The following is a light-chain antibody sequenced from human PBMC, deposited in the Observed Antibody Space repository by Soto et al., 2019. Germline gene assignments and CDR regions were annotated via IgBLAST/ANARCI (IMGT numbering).Light chain of an antibody. CDR1: QSISSN. V-gene: IGKV3-15*01. CDR2: GAS. CDR3: QHYNDWRWT. Sequence: EIVMTQSPATLSVSPGEGATLSCRASQSISSNLAWSQQKPGQAPRLLIYGASTRATGVPARFSGSGSGTEFTLTISSLQSEDLAVYYCQHYNDWRWTFGQGTKVEIK. J-gene: IGKJ1*01.